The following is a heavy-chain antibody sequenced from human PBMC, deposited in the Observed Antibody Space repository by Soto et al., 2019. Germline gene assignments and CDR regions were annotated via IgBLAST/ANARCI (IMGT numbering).Heavy chain of an antibody. D-gene: IGHD6-6*01. Sequence: PSETLSLTCTVSGGSIRSYYRSWIRQPAGTGLEWIGRIYSSGSASYNPSLKSRVTLSVDTSRNQFSLNLNSVTAADTAVYFCARGRIAARLDYWGQGTLVTVSS. CDR1: GGSIRSYY. J-gene: IGHJ4*02. V-gene: IGHV4-4*07. CDR3: ARGRIAARLDY. CDR2: IYSSGSA.